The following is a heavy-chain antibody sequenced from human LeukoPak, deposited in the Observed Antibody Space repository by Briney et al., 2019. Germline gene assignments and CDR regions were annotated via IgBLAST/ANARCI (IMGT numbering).Heavy chain of an antibody. CDR2: IKEDGNEK. V-gene: IGHV3-7*01. CDR3: SSGSHMDV. J-gene: IGHJ6*03. D-gene: IGHD3-22*01. CDR1: GLTFGSYW. Sequence: GGSLRLSCAAPGLTFGSYWMTWVRQAPGKGLEWVANIKEDGNEKHYVDSVKGRFTVARDNAKNSLFLQMNSLRAEDAAIYYCSSGSHMDVWGKGTTVSVSS.